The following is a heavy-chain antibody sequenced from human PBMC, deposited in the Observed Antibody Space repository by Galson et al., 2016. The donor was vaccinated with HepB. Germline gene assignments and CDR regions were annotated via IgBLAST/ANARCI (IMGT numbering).Heavy chain of an antibody. V-gene: IGHV2-26*01. CDR2: IFSNDEK. CDR1: GFSLSNARMG. Sequence: PALVKPTQTLTLTCTVSGFSLSNARMGVSWIRQPPGKALEWLAHIFSNDEKSYSTSLKSRLTISKDTSKSQVVLTMTNMDPVDTATYYCSRILGFSAAYFDYWGQGTLVTVSS. CDR3: SRILGFSAAYFDY. D-gene: IGHD3-16*01. J-gene: IGHJ4*02.